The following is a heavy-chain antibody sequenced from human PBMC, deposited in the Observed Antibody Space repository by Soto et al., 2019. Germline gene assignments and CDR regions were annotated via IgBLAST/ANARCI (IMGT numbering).Heavy chain of an antibody. CDR2: IIPIFGTA. V-gene: IGHV1-69*01. J-gene: IGHJ6*02. CDR3: ARELHPLTTDPYYYYGMDV. Sequence: QVQLVQSGAEVKKPGSSVKVSCKASGGTFSSYAISWVRQAPGQGLEWMGGIIPIFGTANYAQKFQGRVTITAAESTRPAYMALSSLRSEVTALYYCARELHPLTTDPYYYYGMDVWGQGTTVTVSS. D-gene: IGHD4-17*01. CDR1: GGTFSSYA.